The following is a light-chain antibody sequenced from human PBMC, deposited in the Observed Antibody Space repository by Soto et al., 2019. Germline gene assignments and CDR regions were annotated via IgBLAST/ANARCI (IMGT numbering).Light chain of an antibody. CDR2: TNN. CDR3: AAWDDSLNGRV. J-gene: IGLJ1*01. Sequence: HSARTQQASASGTPGQRATISCSGSSSNIGSSNVNWYQQLPGTAPKLLIYTNNQRPSGVPDRFSGSKSGTSASLAISGLQSEDEADYYCAAWDDSLNGRVFGTGTAVTVL. V-gene: IGLV1-44*01. CDR1: SSNIGSSN.